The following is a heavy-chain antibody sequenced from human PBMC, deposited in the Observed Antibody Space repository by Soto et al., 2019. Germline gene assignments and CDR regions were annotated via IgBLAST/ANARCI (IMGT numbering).Heavy chain of an antibody. CDR1: GFTFSSYA. J-gene: IGHJ6*02. D-gene: IGHD1-26*01. Sequence: EEQLVESGGGLVQPGGSLRLSCEGSGFTFSSYALSWVRLRPGRGLEWVAWISGSGTGTNTADSVKGRFNITRDNSKTTVYLQMNSLTVKDTAVYYCAKERTGSNHYYGMDVWGQGTKVTVSS. CDR2: ISGSGTGT. V-gene: IGHV3-23*04. CDR3: AKERTGSNHYYGMDV.